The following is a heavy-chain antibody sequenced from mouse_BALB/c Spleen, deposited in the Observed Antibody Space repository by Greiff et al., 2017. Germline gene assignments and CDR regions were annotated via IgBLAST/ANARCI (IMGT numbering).Heavy chain of an antibody. CDR2: ISSGGST. V-gene: IGHV5-6-5*01. CDR1: GFTFSSYA. J-gene: IGHJ4*01. CDR3: ARDPYYYGSSSYAMDY. D-gene: IGHD1-1*01. Sequence: DVMLVESGGGLVKPGGSLKLSCAASGFTFSSYAMSWVRQTPEKRLEWVASISSGGSTYYPDSVKGRFTISRDNARNILYLQMSSLRSEDTAMYYCARDPYYYGSSSYAMDYWGQGTSVTVSS.